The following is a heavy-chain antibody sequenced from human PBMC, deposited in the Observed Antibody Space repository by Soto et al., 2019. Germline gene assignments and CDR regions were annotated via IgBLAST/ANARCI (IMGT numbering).Heavy chain of an antibody. Sequence: QVQLQQSGPGLVQPSQTLSLTCAISGDSVSSKSATWNWIRQAPSRGLEWLGRTYYRSKWSTDYAVSLRGRITVSPDSSKNQFSLRLTSLPPEDTAVYYCARALAGSYDYWGQGTLVTVSS. V-gene: IGHV6-1*01. CDR2: TYYRSKWST. CDR1: GDSVSSKSAT. CDR3: ARALAGSYDY. D-gene: IGHD3-10*01. J-gene: IGHJ4*02.